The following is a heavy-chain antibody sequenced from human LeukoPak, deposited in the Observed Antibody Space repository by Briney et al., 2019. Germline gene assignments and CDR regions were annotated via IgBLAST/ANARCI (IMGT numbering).Heavy chain of an antibody. V-gene: IGHV3-11*01. CDR1: GFTFSTFA. CDR3: AREYGGNPKTNAFDI. CDR2: ISSSGSTI. D-gene: IGHD4-23*01. Sequence: GGSLRLSCAAPGFTFSTFAMSWVRQAPGKGLERVSYISSSGSTIYYADSVKGRFTISRDNAKNSLYLQMNSLRAEDTAVYYCAREYGGNPKTNAFDIWGQGTMVTVSS. J-gene: IGHJ3*02.